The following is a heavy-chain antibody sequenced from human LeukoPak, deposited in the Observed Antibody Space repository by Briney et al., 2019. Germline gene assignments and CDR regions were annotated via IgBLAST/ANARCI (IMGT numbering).Heavy chain of an antibody. CDR3: ARRGTGHGMDV. V-gene: IGHV3-21*01. Sequence: GGSLRLSCAASGFTFSSYSMNWVRQAPGKGLGWVSSISSSSSYIYYADSVKGRFTISRDNAKNTLFLQMNSLRAEDTAVYYCARRGTGHGMDVWGQGTTVIVSS. CDR2: ISSSSSYI. D-gene: IGHD1-1*01. CDR1: GFTFSSYS. J-gene: IGHJ6*02.